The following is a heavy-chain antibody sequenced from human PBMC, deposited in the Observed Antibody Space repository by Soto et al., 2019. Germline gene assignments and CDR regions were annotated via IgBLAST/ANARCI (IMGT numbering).Heavy chain of an antibody. CDR2: INQDGREK. Sequence: EVLLVESGGDLVQPGGSLRLSCEASGLSFSSSWMTWVRQPPGKGLEWVAEINQDGREKYYVDSVIGRFTISRDNARNALYLQMSSLRVEDTAVSYCARDPYFGAFDMWGQGTMVTVSS. V-gene: IGHV3-7*01. J-gene: IGHJ3*02. CDR3: ARDPYFGAFDM. D-gene: IGHD3-10*01. CDR1: GLSFSSSW.